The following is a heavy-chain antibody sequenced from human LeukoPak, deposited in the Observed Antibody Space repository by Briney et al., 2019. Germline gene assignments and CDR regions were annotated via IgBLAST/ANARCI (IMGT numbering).Heavy chain of an antibody. CDR3: ARQVDVGCSSTSCYGHGAFDI. Sequence: PSETLSLTCAVYGGSFSGYYWSWIRQPPGKGLEWIGEIDHSGITNYHPSLKSRVTISIDTSKNQFSLKLTSVTAADTAVYYCARQVDVGCSSTSCYGHGAFDIWGQGTVVTVSS. CDR2: IDHSGIT. D-gene: IGHD2-2*01. V-gene: IGHV4-34*01. J-gene: IGHJ3*02. CDR1: GGSFSGYY.